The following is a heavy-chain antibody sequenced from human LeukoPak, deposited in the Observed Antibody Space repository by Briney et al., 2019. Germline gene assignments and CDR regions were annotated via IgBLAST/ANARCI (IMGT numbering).Heavy chain of an antibody. V-gene: IGHV4-34*01. D-gene: IGHD2-15*01. J-gene: IGHJ5*02. CDR2: INHSGST. CDR1: GGSFSGYY. Sequence: SETLSLTCAVYGGSFSGYYWSWIRQPPGKGLEWIGEINHSGSTNYNPSLKSRVTISVDTSKNQFSLKLSSVTAADTAVYYCARRYCSGGSCYADWFDPWGQGTLVTVSS. CDR3: ARRYCSGGSCYADWFDP.